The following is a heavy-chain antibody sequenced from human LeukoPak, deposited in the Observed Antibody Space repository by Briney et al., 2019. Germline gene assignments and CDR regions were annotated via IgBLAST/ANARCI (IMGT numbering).Heavy chain of an antibody. J-gene: IGHJ4*02. Sequence: GGSLRLSCEASGFTFSIYGMTWVRQAPGKGLEWVSATVGSGVTTYYADSVKGRFTISRDNSKNTLYLQMNSLRAEDTAVYYCAKIQGYLDYWGQGTLVTVSS. CDR1: GFTFSIYG. CDR2: TVGSGVTT. CDR3: AKIQGYLDY. V-gene: IGHV3-23*01.